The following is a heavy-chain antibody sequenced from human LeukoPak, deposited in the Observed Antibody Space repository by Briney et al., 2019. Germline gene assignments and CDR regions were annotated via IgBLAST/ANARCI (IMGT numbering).Heavy chain of an antibody. CDR2: ISGSGGST. J-gene: IGHJ6*03. V-gene: IGHV3-23*01. CDR1: GFSFSNYW. CDR3: AKDRLAAAGSVDYYYYYMDV. Sequence: PGGSLRLSCVTSGFSFSNYWMSWVRQAPGKGLEWVSAISGSGGSTYYADSVKGRFTISRDNSKNTLYLQMNSLRAEDTAVYYCAKDRLAAAGSVDYYYYYMDVWGKGTTVTISS. D-gene: IGHD6-13*01.